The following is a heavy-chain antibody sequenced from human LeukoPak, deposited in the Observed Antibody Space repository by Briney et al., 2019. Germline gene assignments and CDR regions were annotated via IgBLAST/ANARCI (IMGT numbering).Heavy chain of an antibody. Sequence: PGGSLRLSCAASGFTFSSYAMHWVRQAPGKGLEWVAVISYDGSNKYYADSVKGRFTISRDNSKNTLYLQMNSLRAEDTAVYYCARDGPGYSSSWPYYYYYMDVWGKGTTVTVSS. V-gene: IGHV3-30*04. CDR2: ISYDGSNK. J-gene: IGHJ6*03. CDR1: GFTFSSYA. CDR3: ARDGPGYSSSWPYYYYYMDV. D-gene: IGHD6-13*01.